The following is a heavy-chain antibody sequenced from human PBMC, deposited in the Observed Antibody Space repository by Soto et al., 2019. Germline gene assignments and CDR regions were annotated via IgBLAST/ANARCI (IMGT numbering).Heavy chain of an antibody. CDR1: GFIFSDYG. CDR3: ARDPSHGSGSYLDY. J-gene: IGHJ4*02. D-gene: IGHD3-10*01. V-gene: IGHV3-33*01. Sequence: QVQLVESGGGVVQPGRSLRLSCAASGFIFSDYGMHWVRQAPGKGLEWVAVIWYDGSNKYYADSVKGRFTVSRDNSKNTLYLQMNGLRAEDTAVFSCARDPSHGSGSYLDYWGQGTLVTVSS. CDR2: IWYDGSNK.